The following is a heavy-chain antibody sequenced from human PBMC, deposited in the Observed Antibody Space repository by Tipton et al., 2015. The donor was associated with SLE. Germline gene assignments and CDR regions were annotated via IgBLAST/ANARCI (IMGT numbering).Heavy chain of an antibody. V-gene: IGHV3-30*02. J-gene: IGHJ4*02. Sequence: SLRLSCAASGFTFSSYGMHWVRQAPGKGLEWVAFIRYDGSNKYYADSVKGRFTISRDNSKNTLYLQMNSLRAEDTAVYYCAKDPRPSGRDEVGGSSSSDVDYWGQGTLVTVSS. CDR2: IRYDGSNK. CDR1: GFTFSSYG. D-gene: IGHD6-6*01. CDR3: AKDPRPSGRDEVGGSSSSDVDY.